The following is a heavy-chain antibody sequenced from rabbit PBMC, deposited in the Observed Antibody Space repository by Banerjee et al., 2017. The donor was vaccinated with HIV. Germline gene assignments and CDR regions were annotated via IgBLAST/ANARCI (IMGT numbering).Heavy chain of an antibody. CDR1: GFSFSSSYW. D-gene: IGHD1-1*01. Sequence: QSLEESGGDLVKPGASLTLTCTASGFSFSSSYWICWVRQAPGKGLEWIACIYAGSSDNTYYASWAKGRFTISSHNAQNTLYLQLNSLTAADTATYFCARNLYANSRADYMAFDLWGPGTLVTVS. V-gene: IGHV1S40*01. CDR3: ARNLYANSRADYMAFDL. CDR2: IYAGSSDNT. J-gene: IGHJ4*01.